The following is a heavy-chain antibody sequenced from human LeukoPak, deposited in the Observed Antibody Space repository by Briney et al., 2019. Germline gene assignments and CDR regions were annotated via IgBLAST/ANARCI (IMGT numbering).Heavy chain of an antibody. CDR3: ASSYYDFWSGYYNDYYYYMDV. V-gene: IGHV4-59*11. Sequence: SETLSLTCPVSGGSISSHYWSWIRQPPGKGLEWIGYIYYSGSTNYNPSLKSRVTISVDTSKNQFSLKLSSVTAADTAVYYCASSYYDFWSGYYNDYYYYMDVWGKGTTVTVSS. CDR2: IYYSGST. D-gene: IGHD3-3*01. CDR1: GGSISSHY. J-gene: IGHJ6*03.